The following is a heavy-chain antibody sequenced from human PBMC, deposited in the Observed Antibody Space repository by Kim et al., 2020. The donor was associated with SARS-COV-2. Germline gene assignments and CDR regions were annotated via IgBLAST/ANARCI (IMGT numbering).Heavy chain of an antibody. D-gene: IGHD3-16*01. J-gene: IGHJ6*02. V-gene: IGHV3-23*01. Sequence: GGSLRLSCAASGFTFSSYAMSWVRQAPGKGLEWVSVISGSGNTYYADPVKGRFTIYRDNTKNTLYLQMNSLRAEDTAVYYCAKHLGGVAQGTNGMDVWGQGPTVTVSS. CDR3: AKHLGGVAQGTNGMDV. CDR2: ISGSGNT. CDR1: GFTFSSYA.